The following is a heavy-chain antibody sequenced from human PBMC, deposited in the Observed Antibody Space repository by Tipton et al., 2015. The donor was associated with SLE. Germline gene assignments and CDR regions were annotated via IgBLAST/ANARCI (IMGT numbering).Heavy chain of an antibody. CDR3: ARGSSLYNWNFFDY. CDR1: GFMFSTYW. J-gene: IGHJ4*02. Sequence: SLRLSCAASGFMFSTYWLNWVRPPPGRGLAWVASMNPDGSESYYVDSVKGRFTISRDNAHNSLYVQMNSLRAEDTAVYYCARGSSLYNWNFFDYWGQGTLVTVSS. D-gene: IGHD1-20*01. CDR2: MNPDGSES. V-gene: IGHV3-7*01.